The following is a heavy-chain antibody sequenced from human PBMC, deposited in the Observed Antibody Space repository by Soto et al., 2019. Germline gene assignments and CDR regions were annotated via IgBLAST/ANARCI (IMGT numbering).Heavy chain of an antibody. J-gene: IGHJ2*01. D-gene: IGHD3-3*01. CDR1: GGSFSSHA. CDR2: IVPIFGTK. V-gene: IGHV1-69*06. CDR3: ARDRRDQTIFGMVGYFDL. Sequence: QVQLVQSGAEVKNPRSSVKVSCKPSGGSFSSHAVSWVRQAPGQGLEWVGGIVPIFGTKNYAEKFQGRVTITADKSTSTVYMDLSSLKSEDTAVYFCARDRRDQTIFGMVGYFDLWGRGTLVSVSS.